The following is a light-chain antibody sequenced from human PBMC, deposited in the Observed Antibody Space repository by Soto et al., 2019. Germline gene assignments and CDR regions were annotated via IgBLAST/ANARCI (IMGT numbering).Light chain of an antibody. CDR3: QHYNNWPPKGT. Sequence: EVVMTQSPVILSVSPVERATLSCMASQSVSSNLAWYQQKPGQPPRLLIYGASTRFTDIPARFSGSGSGTEFTLTINSLQSEDFAIYYCQHYNNWPPKGTFGQGTKVDIK. J-gene: IGKJ1*01. CDR1: QSVSSN. V-gene: IGKV3-15*01. CDR2: GAS.